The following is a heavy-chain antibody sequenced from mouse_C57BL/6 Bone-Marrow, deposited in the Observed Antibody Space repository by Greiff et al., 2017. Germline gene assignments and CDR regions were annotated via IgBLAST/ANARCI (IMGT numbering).Heavy chain of an antibody. J-gene: IGHJ1*03. Sequence: VQRVESGPELVKPGASVKLSCKASGYTFTSYDINWVKQRPGQGLEWIGWIYPRDGSTKYNEKLKGKATLTVDTSSSTAYMELHSLTSEDSAVYFCARDYGSSYWYFDVWGTGTTVTVSS. CDR2: IYPRDGST. CDR1: GYTFTSYD. D-gene: IGHD1-1*01. CDR3: ARDYGSSYWYFDV. V-gene: IGHV1-85*01.